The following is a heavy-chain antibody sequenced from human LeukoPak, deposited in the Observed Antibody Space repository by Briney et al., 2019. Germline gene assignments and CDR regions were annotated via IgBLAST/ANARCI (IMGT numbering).Heavy chain of an antibody. CDR1: GFTFNSYG. D-gene: IGHD2-2*01. CDR3: ARCTASCYANAFDV. V-gene: IGHV3-30*03. Sequence: GRSLRLSCAASGFTFNSYGMHWARQAPGKGLEWVAVISYDGTNKYYAASVKGRFTISRDNSKNTLYLQMNSLRPDDTAVYYCARCTASCYANAFDVWGQGTLLTVSS. J-gene: IGHJ3*01. CDR2: ISYDGTNK.